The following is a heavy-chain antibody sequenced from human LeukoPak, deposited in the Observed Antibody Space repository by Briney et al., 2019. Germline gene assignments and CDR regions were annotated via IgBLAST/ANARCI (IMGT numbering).Heavy chain of an antibody. CDR1: GFTFDDYA. D-gene: IGHD2-15*01. J-gene: IGHJ4*02. CDR2: ISGDGGTT. V-gene: IGHV3-43*02. Sequence: GGSLRLSGAASGFTFDDYAMHWVRQAPGKGLEWVSLISGDGGTTYYADSVKGRFTISRDNRKNSLYLQMNSLRTEDTALYYCAKDEGRCLDYWGQGTLVTVSS. CDR3: AKDEGRCLDY.